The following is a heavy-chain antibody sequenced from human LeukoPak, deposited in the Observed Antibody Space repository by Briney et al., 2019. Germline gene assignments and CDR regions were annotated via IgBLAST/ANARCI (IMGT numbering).Heavy chain of an antibody. J-gene: IGHJ5*02. D-gene: IGHD3-22*01. V-gene: IGHV3-7*01. CDR1: GFTFSDNW. CDR3: ARGKNYYDSSGSWFDP. CDR2: INQDGRGR. Sequence: PGGSLRLSCAASGFTFSDNWMTWVRQAPGKGLEWVANINQDGRGRYYVDSVQGRFIISRDNAQNSVHLQMNSLRAEDTAVYYCARGKNYYDSSGSWFDPWGQGTLVTVSS.